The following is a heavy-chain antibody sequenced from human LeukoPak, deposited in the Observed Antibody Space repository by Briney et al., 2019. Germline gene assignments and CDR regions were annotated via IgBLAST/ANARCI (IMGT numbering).Heavy chain of an antibody. CDR2: INHSGST. CDR1: GGSFSGYY. V-gene: IGHV4-34*01. CDR3: ARSGDSTVTSLFYY. D-gene: IGHD4-17*01. Sequence: SETLSLTCAVYGGSFSGYYWSWIRQPPGKGLEWIGEINHSGSTNYNPSLKSRVTISVDTSKNQFSLKLSSVTAADTAVYYCARSGDSTVTSLFYYWGQGTLVTVSS. J-gene: IGHJ4*02.